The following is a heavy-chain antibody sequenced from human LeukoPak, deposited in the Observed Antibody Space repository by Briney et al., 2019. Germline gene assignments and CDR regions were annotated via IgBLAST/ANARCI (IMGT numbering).Heavy chain of an antibody. V-gene: IGHV1-46*01. CDR2: INPSGGST. CDR1: GYTFTSYY. Sequence: ASVKVSCKASGYTFTSYYMHWVRQAPGQGLEWIGIINPSGGSTSYAQKFQGRVTMTRDMSTSTVYMELSSLRSEDTAVYYCARDRGTYYYDSSGSNWFDPWGQGTLVTVSS. J-gene: IGHJ5*02. D-gene: IGHD3-22*01. CDR3: ARDRGTYYYDSSGSNWFDP.